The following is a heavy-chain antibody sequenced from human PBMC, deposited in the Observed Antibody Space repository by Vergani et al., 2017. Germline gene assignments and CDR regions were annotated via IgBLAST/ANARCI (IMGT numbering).Heavy chain of an antibody. D-gene: IGHD3-3*01. V-gene: IGHV3-30-3*01. CDR2: ISYDGSNK. CDR1: GFTFSSYA. Sequence: QVQLVESGGGVVQPGRSLRLSCAASGFTFSSYAMHWVRQAPGKGLEWVAVISYDGSNKYYADSVKGRFTISRDNSKNTLYLQMNSLRAEDTAVYYCARDNEGYDFWIEKNWFDPWGQGTLVTVSS. CDR3: ARDNEGYDFWIEKNWFDP. J-gene: IGHJ5*02.